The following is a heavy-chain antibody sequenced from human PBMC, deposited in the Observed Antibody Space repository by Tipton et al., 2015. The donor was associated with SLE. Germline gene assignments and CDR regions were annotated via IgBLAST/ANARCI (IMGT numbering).Heavy chain of an antibody. J-gene: IGHJ4*02. CDR3: ARVRDGGNYFDY. V-gene: IGHV4-34*01. CDR2: IYTSGST. CDR1: GGSFSGYY. Sequence: TLSLTCAVYGGSFSGYYWSWIRQPPGKGLEWIGHIYTSGSTNYNPSLKSRVTISVDTSKNQFSLKLSSVTAADTAVYYCARVRDGGNYFDYWGQGTLVTVSS. D-gene: IGHD5-24*01.